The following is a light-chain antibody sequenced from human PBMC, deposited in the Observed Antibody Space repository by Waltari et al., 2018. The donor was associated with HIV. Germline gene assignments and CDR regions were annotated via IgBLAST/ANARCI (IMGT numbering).Light chain of an antibody. CDR1: SIGSKS. V-gene: IGLV3-21*04. CDR2: YDS. J-gene: IGLJ2*01. Sequence: SYVLTQPPSVSVAPGKSARITCGGSSIGSKSVHWYRQKPGQAPVLVMYYDSDRPSGIPERFSGSNSGNTAALTISRVEAGDAADYYCQVWDSSSDHVVFGGGTKLTVL. CDR3: QVWDSSSDHVV.